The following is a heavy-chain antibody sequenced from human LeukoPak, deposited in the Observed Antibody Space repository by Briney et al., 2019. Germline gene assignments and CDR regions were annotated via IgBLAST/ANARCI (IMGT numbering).Heavy chain of an antibody. CDR2: ISSSGSTI. CDR3: AREVHDSEYYYDSSGYIDY. V-gene: IGHV3-11*01. J-gene: IGHJ4*02. D-gene: IGHD3-22*01. Sequence: KPGGSLRLSCAASGFTFSDYYMSWIRQAPGKGLEWVSYISSSGSTIYYADSVKGRFTISRDNAKNLLYLQMNSLRAEDTAVYYCAREVHDSEYYYDSSGYIDYWGQGTLVTVSS. CDR1: GFTFSDYY.